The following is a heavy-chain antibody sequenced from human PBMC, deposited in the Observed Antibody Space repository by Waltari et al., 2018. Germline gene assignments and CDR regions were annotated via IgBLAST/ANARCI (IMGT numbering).Heavy chain of an antibody. V-gene: IGHV1-69*12. J-gene: IGHJ5*02. CDR3: ASGYSGRDNWFDP. D-gene: IGHD1-26*01. CDR2: SIPIFGTA. CDR1: GGTFSSYA. Sequence: QVQLVQSGAEGKKPGSSVKVSCKASGGTFSSYAISCVRQAPGQGLEWMGGSIPIFGTANYAQKFQGRVTITADESTSTAYMELSSLRSEDTAVYYCASGYSGRDNWFDPWGQGTLVTVSS.